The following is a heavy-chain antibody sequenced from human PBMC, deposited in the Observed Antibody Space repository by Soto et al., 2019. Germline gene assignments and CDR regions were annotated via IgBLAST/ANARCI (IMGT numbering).Heavy chain of an antibody. Sequence: PGGSLRLSCAASGFTFDDYAMHWVRQAPGKGLEWVSGISWNSGSIGYADSVKGRFTISRDNAKNSLYLQMNSVRAEDTALYYCAKDVEYSSSRNFDYWGQGTLVTVSS. J-gene: IGHJ4*02. CDR1: GFTFDDYA. V-gene: IGHV3-9*01. CDR3: AKDVEYSSSRNFDY. D-gene: IGHD6-6*01. CDR2: ISWNSGSI.